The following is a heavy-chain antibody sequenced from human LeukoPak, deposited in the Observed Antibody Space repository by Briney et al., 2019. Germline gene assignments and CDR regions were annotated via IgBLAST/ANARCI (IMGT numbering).Heavy chain of an antibody. CDR1: GFTFTSYS. CDR2: ISSSSSYI. CDR3: AIDSGVQGSAAFDY. J-gene: IGHJ4*02. V-gene: IGHV3-21*01. D-gene: IGHD3-10*01. Sequence: GGSLRLSCAASGFTFTSYSMNWVRQAPGKGLEWVSSISSSSSYIYYADSVKGRFTISRDNAKNSLYLQMNSLRAEDTAVYDWAIDSGVQGSAAFDYWGQGTLDTVSS.